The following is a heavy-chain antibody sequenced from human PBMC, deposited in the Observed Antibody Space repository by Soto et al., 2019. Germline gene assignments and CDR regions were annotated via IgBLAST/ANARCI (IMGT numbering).Heavy chain of an antibody. CDR1: GGSISSGGYY. Sequence: PSETLSLTCTVSGGSISSGGYYWSWIRQHPGKGLEWIGCIYYSGSTYYNPSLKSRVTISVDTSKNQFSLKLSSVTAADTAVYYCAREVGYSSSWLVFAFDIWGQGTMVTVSS. CDR3: AREVGYSSSWLVFAFDI. J-gene: IGHJ3*02. CDR2: IYYSGST. D-gene: IGHD6-13*01. V-gene: IGHV4-31*03.